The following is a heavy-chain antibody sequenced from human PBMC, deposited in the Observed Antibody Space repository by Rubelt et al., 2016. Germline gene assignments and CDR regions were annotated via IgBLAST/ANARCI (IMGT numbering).Heavy chain of an antibody. CDR1: GGSISSNSYY. V-gene: IGHV4-31*01. CDR2: IYYSGST. D-gene: IGHD3-16*01. J-gene: IGHJ4*02. CDR3: ARDIVPDYRTGGRVFDY. Sequence: QLQLQESGPGLVKPSETLSLTCTVSGGSISSNSYYWGWIRQPPGKGLEWIGYIYYSGSTYYNPSLKGLVTISVDTSKNQFSRKLSSVTAADTAVYYCARDIVPDYRTGGRVFDYWGQGTLVTVSS.